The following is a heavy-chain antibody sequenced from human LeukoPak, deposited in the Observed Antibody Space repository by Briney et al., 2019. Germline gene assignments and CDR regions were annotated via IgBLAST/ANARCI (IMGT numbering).Heavy chain of an antibody. CDR1: GGSISSYY. CDR2: IYYSGST. D-gene: IGHD6-13*01. V-gene: IGHV4-59*12. CDR3: AGGRSNSSSWYAYFDY. Sequence: SETLSLTCTVSGGSISSYYWSWIRQPPGKGLEWIGYIYYSGSTNYNPSLKSRVTISVDTSKNQFSLKLSSVTAADTAVYYCAGGRSNSSSWYAYFDYWGQGTLVTVSS. J-gene: IGHJ4*02.